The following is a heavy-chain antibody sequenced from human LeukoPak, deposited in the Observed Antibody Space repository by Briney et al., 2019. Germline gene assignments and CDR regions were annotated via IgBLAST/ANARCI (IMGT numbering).Heavy chain of an antibody. V-gene: IGHV4-34*01. Sequence: PSETLSLTCAVYGGSFSGYYWSWIRQPPGKGLEWTGEINHSGSTNYNPSLESRVTISVDTSKNQFSLKLSSVTAADTAVYYCARQALDPWGQGTLVTVSS. CDR1: GGSFSGYY. CDR3: ARQALDP. J-gene: IGHJ5*02. CDR2: INHSGST.